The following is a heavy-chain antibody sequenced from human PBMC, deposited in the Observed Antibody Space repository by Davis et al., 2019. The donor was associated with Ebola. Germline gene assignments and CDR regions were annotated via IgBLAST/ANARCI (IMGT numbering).Heavy chain of an antibody. V-gene: IGHV3-23*01. J-gene: IGHJ4*02. D-gene: IGHD2-21*01. CDR1: GFTFSSYA. CDR2: ISGSGGST. Sequence: PGGSLRLSCAASGFTFSSYAMSWVRQAPGKGLEWVSAISGSGGSTYYADSVKGRFTISRDNSKNTLYPQMNSLRAEDTAVYYCAKDLFRGGYYFDYWGQGTLVTVSS. CDR3: AKDLFRGGYYFDY.